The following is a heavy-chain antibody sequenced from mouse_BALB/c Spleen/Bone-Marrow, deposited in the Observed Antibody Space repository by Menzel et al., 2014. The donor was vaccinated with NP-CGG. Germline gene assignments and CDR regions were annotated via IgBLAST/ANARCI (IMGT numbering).Heavy chain of an antibody. CDR3: ERRGSMDD. J-gene: IGHJ4*01. CDR2: ISTYYGDA. V-gene: IGHV1-67*01. Sequence: QVQLKQSGAELVRPGVSVKISCKGSGYTFTDYSIHWVRQSHAKSLEWIGVISTYYGDANYNQKFKGKATMTVDKSSSTAYMELARLTSEDSAIYDWERRGSMDDWGQGTSVTVSS. CDR1: GYTFTDYS.